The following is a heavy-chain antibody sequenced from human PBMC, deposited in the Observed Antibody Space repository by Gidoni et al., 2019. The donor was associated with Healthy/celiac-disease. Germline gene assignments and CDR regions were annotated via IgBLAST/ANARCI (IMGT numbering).Heavy chain of an antibody. D-gene: IGHD3-22*01. Sequence: QVTLKESGPALVKPTQTLTLTCTFSGISLSTSGMRVSWIRQPPGKALEWLARIDWDDDKFYSTSLKTRLTISKDTSKNQVVLTMTNMDPVDTATYYCARGIYYYDSSGYYSGVYFDYWGQGTLVTVSS. J-gene: IGHJ4*02. V-gene: IGHV2-70*04. CDR1: GISLSTSGMR. CDR2: IDWDDDK. CDR3: ARGIYYYDSSGYYSGVYFDY.